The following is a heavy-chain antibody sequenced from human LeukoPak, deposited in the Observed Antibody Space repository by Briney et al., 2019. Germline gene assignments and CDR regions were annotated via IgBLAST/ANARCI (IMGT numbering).Heavy chain of an antibody. CDR1: GGSISSYY. Sequence: SETLSLTCTVSGGSISSYYWNWIRQPPGKGLEWIGFYQYSGSPHYNPSLKSRVTISVDTSKNQFSLKLNSVTAADTAVYYCARRVIMSATGVPDTWLDPWGQGILVTVSS. D-gene: IGHD2-8*02. J-gene: IGHJ5*02. V-gene: IGHV4-59*01. CDR3: ARRVIMSATGVPDTWLDP. CDR2: YQYSGSP.